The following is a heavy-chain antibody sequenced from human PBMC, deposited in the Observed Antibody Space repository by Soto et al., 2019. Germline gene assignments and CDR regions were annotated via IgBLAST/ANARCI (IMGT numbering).Heavy chain of an antibody. J-gene: IGHJ4*02. CDR2: IYHSGST. D-gene: IGHD1-7*01. CDR1: CYSICSGYY. V-gene: IGHV4-38-2*02. Sequence: PSETLSLTWAVYCYSICSGYYRGWIRQLPGKGLERIGSIYHSGSTYYNPSLKSRVTISVDTSKNQFSLKLSAVTAADTAVYYCARDQSWNYAVEYCDYWGQGTLVTVSS. CDR3: ARDQSWNYAVEYCDY.